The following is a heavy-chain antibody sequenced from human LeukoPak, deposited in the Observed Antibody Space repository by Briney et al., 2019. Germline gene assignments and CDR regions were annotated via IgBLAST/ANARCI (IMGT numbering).Heavy chain of an antibody. D-gene: IGHD3-10*01. J-gene: IGHJ5*02. V-gene: IGHV3-23*01. CDR2: ISGSGGST. CDR3: AKDPLPLLWFGEYETASWFDP. Sequence: GGSLRLSCAASGFTFSSYAMSWVRQAPGKGLEWVSAISGSGGSTYYADSVKGRFTISRDNSKNTLYLQMNSLRAEDTAVYYCAKDPLPLLWFGEYETASWFDPWGQGTLVTVSS. CDR1: GFTFSSYA.